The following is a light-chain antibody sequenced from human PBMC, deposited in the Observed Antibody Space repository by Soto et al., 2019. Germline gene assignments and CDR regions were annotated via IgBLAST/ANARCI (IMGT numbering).Light chain of an antibody. J-gene: IGLJ1*01. Sequence: QSALTQPRSVSGSPRQSVTISCTGTGSDVGHYNYVSWYQQNPGKAPKLMIHDVSKRPSGVPDRFSGSKSGYTASLTISGLQAEDEADYYCSSYAGSDGYVFGTGTKVTVL. V-gene: IGLV2-11*01. CDR1: GSDVGHYNY. CDR3: SSYAGSDGYV. CDR2: DVS.